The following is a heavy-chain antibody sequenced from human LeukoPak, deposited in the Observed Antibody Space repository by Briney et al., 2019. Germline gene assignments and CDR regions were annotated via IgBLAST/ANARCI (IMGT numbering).Heavy chain of an antibody. CDR2: IIPIFGIA. D-gene: IGHD1-7*01. CDR3: ARGTSWNYPTFDY. J-gene: IGHJ4*02. V-gene: IGHV1-69*13. CDR1: GGTFSSYA. Sequence: GASVKVSCKASGGTFSSYAISWVRQAPGQGLEWMGGIIPIFGIANYAQKFQGRVTITADESTSTAYMELSSLRSEDTAVYYCARGTSWNYPTFDYWGQGTLVTVSS.